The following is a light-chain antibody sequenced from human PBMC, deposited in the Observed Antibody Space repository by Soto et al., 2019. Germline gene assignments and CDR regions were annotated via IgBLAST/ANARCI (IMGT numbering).Light chain of an antibody. V-gene: IGLV2-14*01. CDR1: RRDVGGYNY. J-gene: IGLJ1*01. CDR2: EVT. CDR3: SSYTISNTLPFV. Sequence: QSALTQPASVSGSPGQSITISCTGTRRDVGGYNYVSWYQQYPGKSPKLLIYEVTHRPSGVSNRFSGSKSGNTASLTISGLQAEGEADYYCSSYTISNTLPFVFGTGTKLTVL.